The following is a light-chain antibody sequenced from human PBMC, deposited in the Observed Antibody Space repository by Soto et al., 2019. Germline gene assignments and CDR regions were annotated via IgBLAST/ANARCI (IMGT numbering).Light chain of an antibody. CDR2: GAS. V-gene: IGKV3-15*01. J-gene: IGKJ4*01. CDR3: QQYNNWPPVT. CDR1: QSVSSN. Sequence: TLSCRASQSVSSNLAWYQQKTGQAPRLLIYGASTRATGIPARFSGSGSGTEFTLTISSLQSEDFAVYYCQQYNNWPPVTFGGGTKVDI.